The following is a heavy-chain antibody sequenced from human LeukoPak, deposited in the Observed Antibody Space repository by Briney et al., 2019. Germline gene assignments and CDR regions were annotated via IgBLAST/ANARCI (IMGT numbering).Heavy chain of an antibody. CDR2: IDPSGGST. Sequence: ASVKVSCKASGYTFTSYYMRWVRQAPGQGLEWMGIIDPSGGSTSYAQKFQGRVTMTRDTSTSTVYMELSSLRSEDTAVYYCARAVRDGLVYWGQGTLVTVSS. J-gene: IGHJ4*02. V-gene: IGHV1-46*01. CDR1: GYTFTSYY. D-gene: IGHD5-24*01. CDR3: ARAVRDGLVY.